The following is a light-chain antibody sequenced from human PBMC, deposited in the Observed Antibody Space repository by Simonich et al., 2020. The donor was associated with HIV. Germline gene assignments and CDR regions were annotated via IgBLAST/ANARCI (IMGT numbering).Light chain of an antibody. J-gene: IGKJ1*01. CDR3: QQYYSSPRT. CDR2: WAS. Sequence: DIVLTQSPDSLAVSLGERATINCKSSKSVLYSSNNKNYLAWYQQKPGHPPKLLIYWASTRESGVPDRFSGSGSGTDFTLTISSLQAEDVAVYYCQQYYSSPRTFGQGTKVEIK. V-gene: IGKV4-1*01. CDR1: KSVLYSSNNKNY.